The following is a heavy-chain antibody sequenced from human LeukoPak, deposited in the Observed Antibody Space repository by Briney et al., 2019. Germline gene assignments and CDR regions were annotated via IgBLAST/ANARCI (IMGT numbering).Heavy chain of an antibody. Sequence: SETLSLTYTVSGGSISSYYWSWIRRPPGKGLEWIGYIYYSGSTNYNPSLKSRVTISVDTSKNQFSLKLSSVTAADTAVYYCARARGMTTVTTHWFDPWGQGTLVTVSS. CDR3: ARARGMTTVTTHWFDP. D-gene: IGHD4-17*01. CDR2: IYYSGST. V-gene: IGHV4-59*01. CDR1: GGSISSYY. J-gene: IGHJ5*02.